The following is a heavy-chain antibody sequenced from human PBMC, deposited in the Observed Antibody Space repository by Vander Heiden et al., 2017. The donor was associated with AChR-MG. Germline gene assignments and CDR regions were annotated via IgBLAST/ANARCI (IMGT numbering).Heavy chain of an antibody. J-gene: IGHJ4*02. Sequence: EVQLVESGGGLVQPGGSLRLSCAASGLTFCGYSMNWVRQAPGKGLEWVSYISSSSSTINYADSGKGRFTISRDNSKISLYMQMNRMRAEDTAVYYCAKDLTSRDGYSYFDYWGQGTLVTVSS. CDR2: ISSSSSTI. V-gene: IGHV3-48*01. D-gene: IGHD5-18*01. CDR3: AKDLTSRDGYSYFDY. CDR1: GLTFCGYS.